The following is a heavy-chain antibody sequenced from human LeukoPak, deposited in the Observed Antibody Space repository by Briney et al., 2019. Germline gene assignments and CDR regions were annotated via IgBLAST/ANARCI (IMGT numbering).Heavy chain of an antibody. Sequence: PGGSLRLSCAASGFSFSIYDMHWVRQATGKGLEWVSVIGTAGDSYYPGSVKGRFTISRENAKNSLYLQMNSLRAGDTAVYYCSRGKLMSGFDYWGQGTLVTVSS. D-gene: IGHD5/OR15-5a*01. J-gene: IGHJ4*02. CDR3: SRGKLMSGFDY. CDR1: GFSFSIYD. V-gene: IGHV3-13*01. CDR2: IGTAGDS.